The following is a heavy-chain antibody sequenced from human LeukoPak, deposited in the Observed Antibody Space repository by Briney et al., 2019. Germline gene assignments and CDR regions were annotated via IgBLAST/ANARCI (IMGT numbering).Heavy chain of an antibody. CDR3: ARDRDYILGS. D-gene: IGHD4-11*01. V-gene: IGHV4-4*07. CDR2: LYPSGST. J-gene: IGHJ4*02. CDR1: GGSIGNYF. Sequence: SETLSLTCNISGGSIGNYFWSWIRQPAGKGLEWIGRLYPSGSTTNNPSFNSRVTMSVDTSKNQFSLKLSSMTAADTAVYYCARDRDYILGSWGQGTLVTVSS.